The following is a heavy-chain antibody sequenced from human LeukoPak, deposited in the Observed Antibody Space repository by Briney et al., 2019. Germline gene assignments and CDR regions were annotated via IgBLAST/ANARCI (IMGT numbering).Heavy chain of an antibody. V-gene: IGHV3-30*02. CDR2: IRYDGSNK. J-gene: IGHJ4*02. CDR3: AKVAAAGSLTPFYFDY. D-gene: IGHD6-13*01. Sequence: PGGSLRLSGAASGFTFISYGRHGVRQAPGKGRGWGAFIRYDGSNKYYADSVKGRFTISRDNSKNTLYLQMNSLRAEDTAVYYCAKVAAAGSLTPFYFDYWGQGTLVTVSS. CDR1: GFTFISYG.